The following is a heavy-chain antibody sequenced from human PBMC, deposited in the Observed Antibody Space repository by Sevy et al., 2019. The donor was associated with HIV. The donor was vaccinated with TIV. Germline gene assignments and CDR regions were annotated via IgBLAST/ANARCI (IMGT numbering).Heavy chain of an antibody. Sequence: GESLKISCEASGFTFSRYGMHWVRQAPGKGLEWVAFIRYDGTNTYYPDSVKGRITISRDNSKSTLYLQMGRLKTEDTAVYYCAVGLLEPFDYWGQGTLVTVSS. D-gene: IGHD1-26*01. CDR1: GFTFSRYG. CDR2: IRYDGTNT. J-gene: IGHJ4*02. V-gene: IGHV3-30*02. CDR3: AVGLLEPFDY.